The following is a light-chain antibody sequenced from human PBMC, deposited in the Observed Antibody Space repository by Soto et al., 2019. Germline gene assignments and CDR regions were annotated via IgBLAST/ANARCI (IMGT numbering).Light chain of an antibody. CDR3: SSYTRNSTYV. Sequence: QSALTQPASVSGSPGQSITISCTGTSSDVGGYNYVSWYQQHPGKAPKLMIYDVSNRPSGVSNRFSGSKSGNRASLTISGLQAEDDADYYCSSYTRNSTYVFGTGTKLTVL. CDR1: SSDVGGYNY. V-gene: IGLV2-14*01. CDR2: DVS. J-gene: IGLJ1*01.